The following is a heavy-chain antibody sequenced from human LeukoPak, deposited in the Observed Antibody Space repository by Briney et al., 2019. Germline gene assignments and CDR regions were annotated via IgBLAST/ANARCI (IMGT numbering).Heavy chain of an antibody. CDR1: DYSISSGYY. V-gene: IGHV4-38-2*02. CDR3: ARGVPGGWLQLGYFDY. J-gene: IGHJ4*02. D-gene: IGHD5-24*01. CDR2: IYHSGSA. Sequence: PSETLSLTCSVSDYSISSGYYWGWIRQPPGQGLEWIGSMEWIGSIYHSGSAYYNPSLKSRVTISVDTSKNQFSLKLSSVTAADTAVYYCARGVPGGWLQLGYFDYWGQGTLVTVSS.